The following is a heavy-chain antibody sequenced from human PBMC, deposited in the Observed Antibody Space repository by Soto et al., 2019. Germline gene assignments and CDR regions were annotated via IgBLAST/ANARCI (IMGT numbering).Heavy chain of an antibody. CDR2: TYYRSKWYN. V-gene: IGHV6-1*01. CDR3: AREFKYYESSDSYFDY. J-gene: IGHJ4*02. Sequence: PSQTLSLTCAISGDSVSGNSAAWNWIRQSPSRGLEWLGRTYYRSKWYNDYAVSVKSRITVTPDTSKNQFSLHLNSVTPEDTAVYYCAREFKYYESSDSYFDYWGQGALVTVSS. CDR1: GDSVSGNSAA. D-gene: IGHD3-16*01.